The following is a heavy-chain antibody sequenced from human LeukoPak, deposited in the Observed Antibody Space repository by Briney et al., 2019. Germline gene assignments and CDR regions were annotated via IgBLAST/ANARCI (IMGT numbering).Heavy chain of an antibody. CDR1: GFTFSSYA. Sequence: GGSLRLSCAASGFTFSSYAMSWVRQAPGKGLEWVSSISSSSSYIYYADSVKGRFTISRDNAKNSLYLQMNSLRAEDTAVYYCARVADNSFVYWGQGTLVTVSS. J-gene: IGHJ4*02. CDR3: ARVADNSFVY. D-gene: IGHD6-19*01. CDR2: ISSSSSYI. V-gene: IGHV3-21*01.